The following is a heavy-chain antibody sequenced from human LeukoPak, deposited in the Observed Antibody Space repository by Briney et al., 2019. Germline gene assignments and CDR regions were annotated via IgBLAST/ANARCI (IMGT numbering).Heavy chain of an antibody. V-gene: IGHV3-21*01. J-gene: IGHJ3*02. D-gene: IGHD2-2*01. Sequence: GGSLRLSCAASGFTFSNYSMNWVRQAPGKGLEWVSSIISNSNYIYYADSVKGRFTISRDNAKNSLYLQMNSLRDEDTAVYYCARSIVVPAAISGAFDIWGQGTIVTVSS. CDR3: ARSIVVPAAISGAFDI. CDR1: GFTFSNYS. CDR2: IISNSNYI.